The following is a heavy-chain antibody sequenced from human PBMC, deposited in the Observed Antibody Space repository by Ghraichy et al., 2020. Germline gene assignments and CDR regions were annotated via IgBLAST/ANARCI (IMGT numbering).Heavy chain of an antibody. CDR2: INYRGST. J-gene: IGHJ4*02. CDR3: ARQANYYGSGRYSPEDY. D-gene: IGHD3-10*01. Sequence: SETLSLTCNVSGGSISSSNYYWGWIRQRPGKGLEWIGSINYRGSTNYTPSLKSPVTVSVDTSKNPFSLRLSSVTAADTAVYACARQANYYGSGRYSPEDYWGKGTRVTVSS. V-gene: IGHV4-39*01. CDR1: GGSISSSNYY.